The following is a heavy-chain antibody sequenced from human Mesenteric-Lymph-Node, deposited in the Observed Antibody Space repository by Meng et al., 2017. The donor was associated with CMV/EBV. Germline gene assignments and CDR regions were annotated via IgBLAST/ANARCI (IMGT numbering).Heavy chain of an antibody. Sequence: GGSISTGGSYWRWIRQHPGTGLEWIGYIYYSASTNYNPSLKSRVTISVDTSKNQFSLKLSSVTAADTAVYYCARDRSSFPNWFDPWGQGTLVTVSS. CDR3: ARDRSSFPNWFDP. CDR2: IYYSAST. CDR1: GGSISTGGSY. J-gene: IGHJ5*02. D-gene: IGHD6-13*01. V-gene: IGHV4-31*02.